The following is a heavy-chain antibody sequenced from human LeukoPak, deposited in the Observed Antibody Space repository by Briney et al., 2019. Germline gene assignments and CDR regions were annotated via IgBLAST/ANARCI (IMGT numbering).Heavy chain of an antibody. CDR2: ISSSGSTL. D-gene: IGHD3-10*01. CDR1: GFTFSSYE. J-gene: IGHJ6*03. CDR3: ALPHYYDSEGASDMDV. V-gene: IGHV3-48*03. Sequence: SGGSLRLSCAASGFTFSSYEMNWVRQAPGKGLEWVSYISSSGSTLYYADSVKGRFTISRDNAKNSLYLQMNSLRAEDTAVYYCALPHYYDSEGASDMDVWGKGTTVTISS.